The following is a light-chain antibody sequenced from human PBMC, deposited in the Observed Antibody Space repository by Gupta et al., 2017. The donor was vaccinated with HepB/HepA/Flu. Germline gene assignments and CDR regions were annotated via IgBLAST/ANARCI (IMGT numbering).Light chain of an antibody. CDR1: QTILDRSSNRNC. J-gene: IGKJ1*01. CDR2: WTS. CDR3: QQYYRLET. V-gene: IGKV4-1*01. Sequence: DIVMTQSPDSLAVSLGERATINCESSQTILDRSSNRNCLAWYQQKPGQPPKLLIKWTSTREYGVPDSFRGRGYGTDFTLTSSGLQAEDGAVYYLQQYYRLETFGQGTKVEIK.